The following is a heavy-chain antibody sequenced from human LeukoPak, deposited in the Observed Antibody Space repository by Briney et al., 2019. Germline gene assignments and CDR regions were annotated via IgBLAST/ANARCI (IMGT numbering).Heavy chain of an antibody. CDR2: IHVSGDS. CDR1: GFIFRNNY. J-gene: IGHJ4*02. Sequence: PGGSLRLPCAASGFIFRNNYMTWVRQAPGKGLEGGSIIHVSGDSYYADSVKGRFTIARDHSKNTVSLQMNSLRVDDTAVYYCVSHSDPLTGYSFDLWGQGILVTVAS. D-gene: IGHD3-9*01. CDR3: VSHSDPLTGYSFDL. V-gene: IGHV3-53*01.